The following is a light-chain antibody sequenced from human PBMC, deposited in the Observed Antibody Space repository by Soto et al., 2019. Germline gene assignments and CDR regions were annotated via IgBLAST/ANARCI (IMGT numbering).Light chain of an antibody. Sequence: QSVLTQPPSVSAAPGQKVTISCSGGSSNIGNNYVSWYQQVAGTNPQLLIFDNNKRPSGIPDRFSGSKSGTSAPLGIAGLQTGDAADYYCATWDSGLSALLFGGGTQLTVL. CDR2: DNN. V-gene: IGLV1-51*01. CDR1: SSNIGNNY. J-gene: IGLJ3*02. CDR3: ATWDSGLSALL.